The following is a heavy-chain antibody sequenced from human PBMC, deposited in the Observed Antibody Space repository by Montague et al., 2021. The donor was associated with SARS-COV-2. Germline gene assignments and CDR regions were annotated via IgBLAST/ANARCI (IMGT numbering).Heavy chain of an antibody. CDR3: ASLTLGYCSSTSCYSDWFDP. CDR1: GGSYSGYY. V-gene: IGHV4-34*01. J-gene: IGHJ5*02. Sequence: SETLSLTCAVYGGSYSGYYWSWIGQPPGKALEWIRESNHSGSTNYNPSLKSRVTISVDTSKNRFSLKLSSVTAADTAVYYCASLTLGYCSSTSCYSDWFDPWGQGTLVTVSS. D-gene: IGHD2-2*02. CDR2: SNHSGST.